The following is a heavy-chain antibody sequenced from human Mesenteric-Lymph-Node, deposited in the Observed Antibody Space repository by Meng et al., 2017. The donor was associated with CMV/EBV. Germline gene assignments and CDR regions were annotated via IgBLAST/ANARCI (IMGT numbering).Heavy chain of an antibody. V-gene: IGHV3-9*03. Sequence: SLKTSCAASGFTFDDYAMHWVRQAPGKGLEWVSGISWNSGSIGYADSVKGRFTISRDNAKNSLYLQMNSLRAEDMALYYCAKQAEAFDIWGQGTMVTVSS. CDR2: ISWNSGSI. CDR1: GFTFDDYA. CDR3: AKQAEAFDI. J-gene: IGHJ3*02.